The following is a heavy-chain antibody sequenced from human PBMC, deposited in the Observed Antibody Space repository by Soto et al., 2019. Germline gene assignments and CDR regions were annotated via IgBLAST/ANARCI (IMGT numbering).Heavy chain of an antibody. CDR2: MYYSGST. CDR3: ATGGDYGSGSYWYNYYYMDV. V-gene: IGHV4-59*01. Sequence: ASETLSLTCTVSGGSISRYYWSWIRQPPGKGLEWIGYMYYSGSTNYNPSLKSRVTISVETSKNQFSLKLSSVTAADTAVYYCATGGDYGSGSYWYNYYYMDVWGKGTTVTVSS. CDR1: GGSISRYY. J-gene: IGHJ6*03. D-gene: IGHD3-10*01.